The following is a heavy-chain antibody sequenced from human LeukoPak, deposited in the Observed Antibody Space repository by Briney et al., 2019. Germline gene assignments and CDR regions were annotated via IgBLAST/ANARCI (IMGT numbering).Heavy chain of an antibody. V-gene: IGHV3-74*03. Sequence: GGSLRLSCAASGFTFSRYWMHWVRHAPGKGLVWVSRINTDGSATAYADSVKGRFTISRDNAKNTLYLQMNTLRAEDTAVYYCQTGEFDCWGQGTLVTVSS. CDR3: QTGEFDC. CDR2: INTDGSAT. J-gene: IGHJ5*01. CDR1: GFTFSRYW.